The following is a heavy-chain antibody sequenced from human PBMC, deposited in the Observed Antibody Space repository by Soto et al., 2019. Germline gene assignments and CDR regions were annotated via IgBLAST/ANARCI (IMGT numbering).Heavy chain of an antibody. CDR3: ARGVYLSLVRTGWFDP. CDR1: GGSISSGDYY. CDR2: IYYSGST. D-gene: IGHD3-10*01. J-gene: IGHJ5*02. Sequence: SETLSLTCTVSGGSISSGDYYWSWIRQPPGKGLEWIGYIYYSGSTYYNQSLKSRVTISVDTSKNQFSLRLNSVTSADTAVYYCARGVYLSLVRTGWFDPWGQGTLVTVSS. V-gene: IGHV4-30-4*02.